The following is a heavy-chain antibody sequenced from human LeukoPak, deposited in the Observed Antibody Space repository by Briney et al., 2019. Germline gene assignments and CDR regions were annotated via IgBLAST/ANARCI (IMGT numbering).Heavy chain of an antibody. J-gene: IGHJ4*02. CDR2: MWYDGSKD. Sequence: PGKSLRLXCAASGFSCSTYGIHWVRQAPGKGLESVAVMWYDGSKDYYADSVKGRFTISRDTSKNTLYLQMNNLRAEDTAVYYCAKDRETYEYTFDYWGQGTLVTVSS. D-gene: IGHD6-6*01. V-gene: IGHV3-33*06. CDR1: GFSCSTYG. CDR3: AKDRETYEYTFDY.